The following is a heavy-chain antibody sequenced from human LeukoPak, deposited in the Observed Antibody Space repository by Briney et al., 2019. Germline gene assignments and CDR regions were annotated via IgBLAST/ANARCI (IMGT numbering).Heavy chain of an antibody. CDR2: ISYDGSNK. CDR1: GFTFSSYG. D-gene: IGHD6-19*01. J-gene: IGHJ4*02. V-gene: IGHV3-30*18. Sequence: GGSLRLSCAASGFTFSSYGMHWVRQAPGKGLEWVAVISYDGSNKYYADSVKGRFTISRDNSKNTLYLQMNSPRAEDTAVYYCAKPQLHSSGWYVFDYWGQGTLVTVSS. CDR3: AKPQLHSSGWYVFDY.